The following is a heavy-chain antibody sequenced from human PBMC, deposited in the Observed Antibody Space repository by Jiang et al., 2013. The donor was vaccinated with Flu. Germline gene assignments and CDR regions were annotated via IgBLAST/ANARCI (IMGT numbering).Heavy chain of an antibody. Sequence: GAEVKKPGESLRISCKGSGYSFTSYWINWVRQMPGKGLEWMGRIDPSDSYTNYVPSFQGHVTMSVDKSITTAYLQWSSLKASDTAIYYCASMGTGIHLGIDFWGQGTLVTVSS. V-gene: IGHV5-10-1*01. CDR2: IDPSDSYT. CDR3: ASMGTGIHLGIDF. D-gene: IGHD5-18*01. J-gene: IGHJ4*02. CDR1: GYSFTSYW.